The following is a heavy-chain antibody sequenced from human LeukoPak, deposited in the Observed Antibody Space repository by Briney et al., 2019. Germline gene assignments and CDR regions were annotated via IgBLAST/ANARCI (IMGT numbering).Heavy chain of an antibody. CDR1: GGSISSYY. CDR3: ARAGDIAVDPAYSFFDY. V-gene: IGHV4-4*07. CDR2: IYTSGST. Sequence: SETLSLTCTVSGGSISSYYWSWIRQPAGKGLEWIGRIYTSGSTNYNPSLKSRVTMSVDTSKNQFSLKLSSVTAADTAVYYCARAGDIAVDPAYSFFDYWGQGTLVTVSS. D-gene: IGHD2-2*01. J-gene: IGHJ4*02.